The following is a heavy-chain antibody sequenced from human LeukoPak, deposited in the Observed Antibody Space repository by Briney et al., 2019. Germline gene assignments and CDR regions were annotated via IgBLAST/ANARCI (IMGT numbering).Heavy chain of an antibody. J-gene: IGHJ6*02. D-gene: IGHD5-18*01. CDR1: GFPFSDYY. Sequence: GGSLRLSCEASGFPFSDYYMSWIRQAPGKGLEWVSYISSSSSYTNYADSVKGRFTISRDNAKNPLYLQMNSLRAEDTAVYYCARAQLPEDSLFYGMDVWGQGTTVTVSS. CDR2: ISSSSSYT. V-gene: IGHV3-11*06. CDR3: ARAQLPEDSLFYGMDV.